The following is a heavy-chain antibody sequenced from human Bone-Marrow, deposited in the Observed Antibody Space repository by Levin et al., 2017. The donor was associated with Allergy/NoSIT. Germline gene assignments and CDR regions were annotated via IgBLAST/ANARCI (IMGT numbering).Heavy chain of an antibody. Sequence: LSLTCAASGFTFSSYWMSWVRQAPGKGLEWVANIKQDGSEKYYVDSVKGRFTISRDNAKNSLYLQMNSLRAEDTAVYYCARDRSGGSCYSPYYYYYYMDVWGKGTTVTVSS. CDR3: ARDRSGGSCYSPYYYYYYMDV. CDR1: GFTFSSYW. V-gene: IGHV3-7*01. CDR2: IKQDGSEK. J-gene: IGHJ6*03. D-gene: IGHD2-15*01.